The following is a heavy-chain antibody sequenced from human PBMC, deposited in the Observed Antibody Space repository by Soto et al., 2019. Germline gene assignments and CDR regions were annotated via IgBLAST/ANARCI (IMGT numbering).Heavy chain of an antibody. CDR3: ARVPIPELPGLMDV. J-gene: IGHJ6*02. Sequence: ASVKVSCKASGYTFTSYGISWVRQAPGQGLEWMGWISAYNGNTNYAQKLQGRVTMTTDTSTSTAYMELRSLRSDDTAVYYCARVPIPELPGLMDVWGQGTTVTVSS. CDR1: GYTFTSYG. D-gene: IGHD1-26*01. V-gene: IGHV1-18*01. CDR2: ISAYNGNT.